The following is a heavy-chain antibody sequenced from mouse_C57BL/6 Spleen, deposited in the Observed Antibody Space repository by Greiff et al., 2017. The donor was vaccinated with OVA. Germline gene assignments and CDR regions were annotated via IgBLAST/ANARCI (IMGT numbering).Heavy chain of an antibody. CDR2: IDPSDSYT. V-gene: IGHV1-59*01. CDR1: GYTFTSYW. D-gene: IGHD1-1*01. Sequence: QVQLQQPGAELVRPGTSVKLSCKASGYTFTSYWMHWVKQRPGQGLEWIGVIDPSDSYTNYNQKFKGKATLTVDTSSSTAYMQLSSLTSEDSAVYYCAPLTTVVADCDYWGQGTTLTVSS. CDR3: APLTTVVADCDY. J-gene: IGHJ2*01.